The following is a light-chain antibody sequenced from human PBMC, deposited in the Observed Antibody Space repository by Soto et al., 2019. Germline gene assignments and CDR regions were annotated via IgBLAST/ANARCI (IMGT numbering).Light chain of an antibody. CDR2: DAS. Sequence: GTLSLSPGERATLSCRASENVATNYLAWYQQKPGQAPRLLIFDASTRAVGIPDRFSGSGSGTDFTLIISRLEPEDFAVYHCQQYAISPWTFGQGTKVDIK. J-gene: IGKJ1*01. CDR1: ENVATNY. V-gene: IGKV3-20*01. CDR3: QQYAISPWT.